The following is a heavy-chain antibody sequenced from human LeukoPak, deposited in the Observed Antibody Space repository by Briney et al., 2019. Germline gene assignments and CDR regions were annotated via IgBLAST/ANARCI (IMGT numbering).Heavy chain of an antibody. J-gene: IGHJ5*02. CDR1: GGTFSSYA. CDR3: ARAGDYGDYAVNWFDP. D-gene: IGHD4-17*01. CDR2: IIPIFGTA. Sequence: GASVKVSCKASGGTFSSYAISWVRQAPGQGLEWMGGIIPIFGTANYAQKFQGRVTITADESTSTAYMELCSLRSEDTAVYYCARAGDYGDYAVNWFDPWGQGTLVTVSS. V-gene: IGHV1-69*13.